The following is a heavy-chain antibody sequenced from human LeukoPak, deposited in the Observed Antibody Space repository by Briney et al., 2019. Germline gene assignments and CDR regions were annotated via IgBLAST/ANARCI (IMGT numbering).Heavy chain of an antibody. CDR1: GYTFTGYY. CDR3: ARDGNDILTVVDY. Sequence: ASVKVSCKASGYTFTGYYMHWVRQAPGQGLEWMGWISAYNGNTNYAQKLQGRVTMTTDTSTSTAYMELRSLRSDDTAVYYCARDGNDILTVVDYWGQGTLVTVSS. D-gene: IGHD3-9*01. V-gene: IGHV1-18*04. CDR2: ISAYNGNT. J-gene: IGHJ4*02.